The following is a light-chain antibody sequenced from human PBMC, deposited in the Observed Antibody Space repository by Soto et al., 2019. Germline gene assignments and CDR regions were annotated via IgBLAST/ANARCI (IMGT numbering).Light chain of an antibody. V-gene: IGLV2-14*01. CDR1: SSDVGGYNY. Sequence: QSALTQPASVSGSPGQSITISCTGTSSDVGGYNYVSWYQQHPGKAPRLMIYEVSNRPSGVSNRFFGSKSGNTASLNISGLQAEDEADYYCSSYTRSSTLGVFGGGTKLTVL. CDR3: SSYTRSSTLGV. CDR2: EVS. J-gene: IGLJ2*01.